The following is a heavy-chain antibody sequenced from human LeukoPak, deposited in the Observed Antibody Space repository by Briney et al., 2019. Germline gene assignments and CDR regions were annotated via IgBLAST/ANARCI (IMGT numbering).Heavy chain of an antibody. CDR1: GGSISSYY. D-gene: IGHD3-22*01. CDR3: AREGSRYYYDSSGYYVGDYYYMDV. Sequence: SETLSLTCTVSGGSISSYYWSWIRQPAGKGLEWIGRIYTSGSTNYNPSLKSRVTMSVDTSKNQFSLRLSSVTAADTAVYYCAREGSRYYYDSSGYYVGDYYYMDVWGKGTTVTVSS. V-gene: IGHV4-4*07. J-gene: IGHJ6*03. CDR2: IYTSGST.